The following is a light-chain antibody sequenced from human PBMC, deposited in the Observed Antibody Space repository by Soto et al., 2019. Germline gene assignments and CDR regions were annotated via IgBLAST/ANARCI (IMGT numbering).Light chain of an antibody. CDR2: EGS. V-gene: IGLV2-23*03. J-gene: IGLJ2*01. CDR3: CSYAGSFTFDV. Sequence: QSALTQPASVSGSPGQSITISCTGTSSDVGNYNLVSWYQQFPGKAPKLIIYEGSRRPSGVSNRFSGSKSGNTASPTISGLQAEDEADYYCCSYAGSFTFDVFGGGTKVTVL. CDR1: SSDVGNYNL.